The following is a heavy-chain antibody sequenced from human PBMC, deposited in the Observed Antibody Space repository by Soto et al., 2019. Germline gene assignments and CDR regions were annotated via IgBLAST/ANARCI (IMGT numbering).Heavy chain of an antibody. J-gene: IGHJ4*02. CDR2: ISYDGSNK. D-gene: IGHD3-22*01. Sequence: QVQLVESGGGVVQPGRSLRLSCAASGFTFSSYGMHWVRQAPGKGLEWVAVISYDGSNKYYADSVKGRFTISRDNSKNTLYLQMNSLRAEDTAVYYCASIYDSSGSPFDYWGQGTLVTVSS. CDR1: GFTFSSYG. V-gene: IGHV3-30*03. CDR3: ASIYDSSGSPFDY.